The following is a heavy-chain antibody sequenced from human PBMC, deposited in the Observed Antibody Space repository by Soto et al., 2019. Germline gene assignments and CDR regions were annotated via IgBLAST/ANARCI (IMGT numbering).Heavy chain of an antibody. D-gene: IGHD3-22*01. J-gene: IGHJ3*02. Sequence: NPSETLSLTCAVYGGSFSGYYWSWIRQPPGKGLEWIGEINHSGSTNYSPSLKSRVTISVDTSKNQFSLKLSSVTAADTAVYYCARDAARNYYDSSGYYRPDAFDIWGQGTMVTVSS. V-gene: IGHV4-34*01. CDR2: INHSGST. CDR3: ARDAARNYYDSSGYYRPDAFDI. CDR1: GGSFSGYY.